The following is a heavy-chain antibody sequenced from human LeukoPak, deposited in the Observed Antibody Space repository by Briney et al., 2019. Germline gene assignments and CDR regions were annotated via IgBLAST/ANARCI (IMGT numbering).Heavy chain of an antibody. V-gene: IGHV1-2*02. CDR1: GYTFTGYY. CDR3: ARLVGLSTTASY. CDR2: INPTSGGA. D-gene: IGHD5/OR15-5a*01. J-gene: IGHJ4*02. Sequence: ASVKVSCKASGYTFTGYYMHWVRQAPGQGLEWMGWINPTSGGANYAQKFQDRVTMTRDTSINTAYMELSRLTSDDTAVYYCARLVGLSTTASYWGQGTLVIVSS.